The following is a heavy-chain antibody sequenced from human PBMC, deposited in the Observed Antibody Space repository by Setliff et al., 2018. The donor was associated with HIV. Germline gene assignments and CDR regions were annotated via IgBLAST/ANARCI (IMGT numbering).Heavy chain of an antibody. CDR2: IIPIFGTA. J-gene: IGHJ5*02. D-gene: IGHD3-9*01. CDR1: GGTFSSYA. CDR3: ARVPTYYDILTGYYLDP. Sequence: SVKVSCKASGGTFSSYAISWVRQAPGQGLEWMGGIIPIFGTANYAQKFQGRVTITTDESTSTAYMELSSLRSEDTAVYYCARVPTYYDILTGYYLDPWGQGTLVTVSS. V-gene: IGHV1-69*05.